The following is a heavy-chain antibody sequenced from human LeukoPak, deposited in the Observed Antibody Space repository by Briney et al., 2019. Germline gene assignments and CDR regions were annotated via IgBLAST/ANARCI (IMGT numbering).Heavy chain of an antibody. V-gene: IGHV1-2*02. D-gene: IGHD3-3*01. J-gene: IGHJ5*02. CDR3: ARYDGDFWSGRYNWFDP. CDR1: GYTFTGYY. CDR2: INPNSGGT. Sequence: ASVKVSCKASGYTFTGYYMHWVRQATGQGLEWMGWINPNSGGTNYAQKFQGRVTMTRDTSISTAYMELSRLRSDDTAVYYCARYDGDFWSGRYNWFDPWGQGTLVTVSS.